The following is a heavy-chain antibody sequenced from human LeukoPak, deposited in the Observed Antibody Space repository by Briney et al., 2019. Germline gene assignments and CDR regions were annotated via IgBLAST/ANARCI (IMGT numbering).Heavy chain of an antibody. V-gene: IGHV3-21*01. CDR2: ISSSSSHI. CDR1: GFTFSSYS. D-gene: IGHD3-10*01. CDR3: AREQGLLWFGELTLGGAFDI. Sequence: KTGGSLRLSCAASGFTFSSYSMNWVRQAPGKGLEWVSSISSSSSHIYYADSVKGRFTISRDNAKNSLYLQMNSLRAEDTAVYYCAREQGLLWFGELTLGGAFDIWGQGTMVTVPS. J-gene: IGHJ3*02.